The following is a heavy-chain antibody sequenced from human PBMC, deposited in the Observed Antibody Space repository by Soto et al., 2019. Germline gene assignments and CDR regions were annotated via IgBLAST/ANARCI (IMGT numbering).Heavy chain of an antibody. CDR3: ARAWGIVVVPAAPFDY. J-gene: IGHJ4*02. Sequence: QVQLQESGPGLVKPSQTLSLTCTVSGGSISSGGYYWRWIRQHPGKGLEWIGYLYYSGRTYYNPSLKSRVTISVDTSKNQVSLKLSSVTAADTAVYYCARAWGIVVVPAAPFDYWGQGTLVTVSS. CDR2: LYYSGRT. V-gene: IGHV4-31*03. D-gene: IGHD2-2*01. CDR1: GGSISSGGYY.